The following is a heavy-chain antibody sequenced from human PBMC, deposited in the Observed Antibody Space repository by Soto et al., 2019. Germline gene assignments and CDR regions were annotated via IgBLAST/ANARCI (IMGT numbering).Heavy chain of an antibody. D-gene: IGHD2-8*01. CDR3: SNVSSSWYAGFFDF. CDR1: GFTFSRHA. J-gene: IGHJ4*02. Sequence: PGGSLRLSCTASGFTFSRHAMTWVRQAPGKGLEWVSGLSDSGGSIYYADSVKGRFTISRDNSMNTLYLQINTLRAEDTAIYYFSNVSSSWYAGFFDFWGQGSLVTVSS. CDR2: LSDSGGSI. V-gene: IGHV3-23*01.